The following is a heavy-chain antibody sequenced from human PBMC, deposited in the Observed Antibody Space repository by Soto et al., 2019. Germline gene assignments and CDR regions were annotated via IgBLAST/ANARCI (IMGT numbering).Heavy chain of an antibody. CDR1: GGSISSGDYY. D-gene: IGHD4-17*01. V-gene: IGHV4-30-4*01. Sequence: QVQLQESGPGLVKPSQTLSLTCTVSGGSISSGDYYWSWIRQPPGKGLEWIGYIYYSGSTYYNPSLKSRLTISVDTSKNQFSLKLSSVTAADTAVYYCARVLADDYGVNEFDYWGQGTLVTVSS. CDR2: IYYSGST. CDR3: ARVLADDYGVNEFDY. J-gene: IGHJ4*02.